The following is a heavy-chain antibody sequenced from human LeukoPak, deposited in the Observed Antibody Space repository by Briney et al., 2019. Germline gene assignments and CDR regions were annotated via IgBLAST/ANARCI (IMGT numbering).Heavy chain of an antibody. Sequence: GASVKVSCKASGYTFTGYYMHWVRQAPGQGLEWMGWINPNSGGTNYAQKFQGRVTMTRDTSISTAYMELSRLRSDDTAVYYCASSGHNSGSYYYGMDVWGQGTTVTVSS. CDR3: ASSGHNSGSYYYGMDV. CDR1: GYTFTGYY. V-gene: IGHV1-2*02. D-gene: IGHD1-26*01. J-gene: IGHJ6*02. CDR2: INPNSGGT.